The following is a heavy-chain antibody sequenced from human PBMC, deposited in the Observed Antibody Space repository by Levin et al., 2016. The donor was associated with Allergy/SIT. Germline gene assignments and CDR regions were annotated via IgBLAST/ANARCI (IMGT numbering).Heavy chain of an antibody. CDR1: GYTFTSYW. CDR2: IYPGDSDT. Sequence: KVSCKASGYTFTSYWIGWVRQMPGRGLEWMGIIYPGDSDTRYSPSFQGQVTISADKSISTTYLQWTSLKASDTAIYYCARHGSGSDWLDPWGQGTLVTVSS. CDR3: ARHGSGSDWLDP. D-gene: IGHD5-12*01. V-gene: IGHV5-51*01. J-gene: IGHJ5*02.